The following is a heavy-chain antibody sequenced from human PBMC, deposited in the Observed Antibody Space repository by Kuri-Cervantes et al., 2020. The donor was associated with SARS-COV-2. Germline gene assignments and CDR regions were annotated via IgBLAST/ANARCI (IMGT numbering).Heavy chain of an antibody. V-gene: IGHV4-61*08. Sequence: SETLSLTCTVSGGSISSGGYYWSWIRQHPGKGLEWIWYIYYSGSTNYNPSLNIRVTISVDTSKNQFSLKLSSVTAADAAVYYCARDWGYSYAEGAFDIWGQGTMVTVSS. CDR3: ARDWGYSYAEGAFDI. J-gene: IGHJ3*02. D-gene: IGHD5-18*01. CDR2: IYYSGST. CDR1: GGSISSGGYY.